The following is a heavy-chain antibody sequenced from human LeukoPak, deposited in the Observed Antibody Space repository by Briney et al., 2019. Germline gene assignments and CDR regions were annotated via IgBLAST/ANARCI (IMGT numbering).Heavy chain of an antibody. CDR1: GGSISSYY. CDR2: TYYSGST. Sequence: SETLSLTCTVSGGSISSYYWSWIRQPPGKGLEWIGYTYYSGSTNYNPSLKSRVTISVDTSKNQFSLKLSSVTAADTAVYYCAREWSAPYNWFDPWGQGTLVTVSS. J-gene: IGHJ5*02. V-gene: IGHV4-59*01. CDR3: AREWSAPYNWFDP. D-gene: IGHD2-8*01.